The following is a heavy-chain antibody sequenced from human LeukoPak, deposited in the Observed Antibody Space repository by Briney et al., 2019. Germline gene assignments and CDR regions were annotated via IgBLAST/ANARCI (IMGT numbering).Heavy chain of an antibody. CDR1: GFTFSSYS. CDR2: ISSSSSYI. V-gene: IGHV3-21*01. CDR3: ARDGYSSSDY. Sequence: GGSLRLSCAASGFTFSSYSMNWVRQAPGKGLEWVSSISSSSSYIYYADSVKGRFTISRDNAKNSLYLHMNSLRAEDTAVYYCARDGYSSSDYWGQGTLVTVSS. J-gene: IGHJ4*02. D-gene: IGHD6-13*01.